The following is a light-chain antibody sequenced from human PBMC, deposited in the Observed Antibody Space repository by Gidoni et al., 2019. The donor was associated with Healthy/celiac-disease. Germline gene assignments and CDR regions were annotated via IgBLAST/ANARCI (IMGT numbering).Light chain of an antibody. Sequence: QSALTQPASVSGSPGQSITLSCTGSNSDVGGYDYVSWDQRHPGKAPKLMIYDVSNRPSGVSYRFSGSKSGNTASLTISGLQPEDEADYYCGSYTTASTLGVFGGGTKLTVL. CDR1: NSDVGGYDY. J-gene: IGLJ3*02. V-gene: IGLV2-14*03. CDR2: DVS. CDR3: GSYTTASTLGV.